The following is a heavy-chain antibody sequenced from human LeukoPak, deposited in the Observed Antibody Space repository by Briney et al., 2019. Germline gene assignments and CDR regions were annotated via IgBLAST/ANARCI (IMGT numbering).Heavy chain of an antibody. D-gene: IGHD3-22*01. Sequence: GRSLRLSCAASGFAFSSYAMHWVRQAPAKGLEWVAFIRYDGNNEYYADSVKGRFTISRDNSKKILYLQMNSLRVEDTAVYYCAQDLYYYDTSGRGLDYWGQGTLVTVSS. CDR3: AQDLYYYDTSGRGLDY. CDR1: GFAFSSYA. V-gene: IGHV3-30*02. CDR2: IRYDGNNE. J-gene: IGHJ4*02.